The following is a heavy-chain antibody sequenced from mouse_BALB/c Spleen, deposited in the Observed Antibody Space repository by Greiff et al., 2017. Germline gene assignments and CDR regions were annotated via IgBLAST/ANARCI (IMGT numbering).Heavy chain of an antibody. CDR2: ISYSGST. Sequence: EVMLVESGPGLVKPSQSLSLTCTVTGYSITSDYAWNWIRQFPGNKLEWMGYISYSGSTSYNPSLKSRISITRDTSKNQFFLQLNSVTTEDTATYYCARGGLRRAYYAMDYWGQGTSVTVSS. CDR1: GYSITSDYA. CDR3: ARGGLRRAYYAMDY. J-gene: IGHJ4*01. D-gene: IGHD2-2*01. V-gene: IGHV3-2*02.